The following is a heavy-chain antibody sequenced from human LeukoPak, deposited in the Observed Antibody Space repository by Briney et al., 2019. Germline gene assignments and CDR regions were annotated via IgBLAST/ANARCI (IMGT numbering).Heavy chain of an antibody. CDR2: INPNSGGT. CDR1: GYTFTGYY. D-gene: IGHD4-17*01. J-gene: IGHJ4*02. Sequence: GPVKVSCKASGYTFTGYYMHWVRQAPGQGLEWMGWINPNSGGTNYAQKFQGRVTMTRDTSISTAYMELSRLRSDDTAVYYCARGHYGDYGGYYFDYWGQGTLVTVSS. V-gene: IGHV1-2*02. CDR3: ARGHYGDYGGYYFDY.